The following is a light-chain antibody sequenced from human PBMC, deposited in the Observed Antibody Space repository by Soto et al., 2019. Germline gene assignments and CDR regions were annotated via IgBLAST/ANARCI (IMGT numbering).Light chain of an antibody. CDR1: QSLVYSDGNTY. J-gene: IGKJ4*01. Sequence: DVVMTQSPLSLPVTLGPPASISCRSCQSLVYSDGNTYLNWYQQKPGKAPKLLIYGASTLQSGVPSRFSGSGSGTDYTLTISSLQPEDFATYYCQQYDSYPLTLGGGTKVDIK. CDR2: GAS. V-gene: IGKV2D-30*01. CDR3: QQYDSYPLT.